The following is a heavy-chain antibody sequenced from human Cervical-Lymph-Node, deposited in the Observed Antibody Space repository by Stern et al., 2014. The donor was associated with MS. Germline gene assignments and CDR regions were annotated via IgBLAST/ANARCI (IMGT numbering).Heavy chain of an antibody. CDR2: ISNSGNI. CDR1: GGSISSYY. Sequence: QVQLQESGPGLVKPSETLSLTCTVSGGSISSYYWSWIRQPPGKGLDWIGYISNSGNINYNPSLKNRVTISVNRSKNHFSLKLSSVTAADTAVYYCAGVRGGAVTYYYYGLDVWGPGTTVTVSS. CDR3: AGVRGGAVTYYYYGLDV. J-gene: IGHJ6*02. V-gene: IGHV4-59*01. D-gene: IGHD4-17*01.